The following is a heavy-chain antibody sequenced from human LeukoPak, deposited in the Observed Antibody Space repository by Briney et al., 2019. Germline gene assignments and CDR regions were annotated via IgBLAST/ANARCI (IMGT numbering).Heavy chain of an antibody. CDR1: GFTFTTYW. Sequence: GGSLRLSCAASGFTFTTYWMHWVRQAPGKGLVWVSHINSDGSITSYADSVKGRFAISRDNAKNTLYLQMNSLRAEDTAVYYCARDAVDTANAVWGQGTTVTVSS. CDR3: ARDAVDTANAV. V-gene: IGHV3-74*01. J-gene: IGHJ6*02. D-gene: IGHD5-18*01. CDR2: INSDGSIT.